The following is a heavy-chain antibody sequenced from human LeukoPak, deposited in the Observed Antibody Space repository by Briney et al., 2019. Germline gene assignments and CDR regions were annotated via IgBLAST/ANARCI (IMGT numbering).Heavy chain of an antibody. CDR3: ARGAATGTLWYYYYYMDV. V-gene: IGHV1-2*02. Sequence: GASVKVSCKASGYTFTGYYMHWVRQAPGQGLEWMGWINPNSGGTNYAQKLQGRVTMTRDTSISTAYMELSSLRSDDTAVYYCARGAATGTLWYYYYYMDVWGKGTTVTVSS. J-gene: IGHJ6*03. D-gene: IGHD6-13*01. CDR2: INPNSGGT. CDR1: GYTFTGYY.